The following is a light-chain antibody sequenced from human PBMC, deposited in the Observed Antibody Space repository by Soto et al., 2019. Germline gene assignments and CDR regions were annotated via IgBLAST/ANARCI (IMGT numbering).Light chain of an antibody. J-gene: IGKJ4*01. CDR2: DAS. CDR3: QQRSSRPLT. V-gene: IGKV3-11*01. CDR1: QSVDSY. Sequence: EIVLTQSPGTLSLSPGERATLSCRASQSVDSYLAWYQKKPGQAPRLLIYDASDRATGIPARFSGSGSGTDFTLTISRLEPEDFAVYYCQQRSSRPLTFGGGTKVEI.